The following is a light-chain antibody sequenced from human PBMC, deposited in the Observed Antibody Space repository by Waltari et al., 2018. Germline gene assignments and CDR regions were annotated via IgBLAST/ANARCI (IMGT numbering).Light chain of an antibody. Sequence: EIVMTQSPVTLSVSPGERATLSCRASPSVGTKLAWYQQKPGQAPRLLIFDASSRATGIPDRFSGSGSGTDFTLTINRLEPEDFAVYYCQQYDASSPTFGQGTKVDIK. CDR3: QQYDASSPT. V-gene: IGKV3-20*01. CDR2: DAS. CDR1: PSVGTK. J-gene: IGKJ1*01.